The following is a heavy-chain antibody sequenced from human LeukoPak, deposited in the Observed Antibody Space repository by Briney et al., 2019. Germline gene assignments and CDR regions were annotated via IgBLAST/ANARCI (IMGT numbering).Heavy chain of an antibody. D-gene: IGHD6-13*01. V-gene: IGHV3-48*02. CDR2: ISSSSSTI. J-gene: IGHJ4*02. CDR1: GFSFSTYT. CDR3: ARARRYRSSWYHDY. Sequence: GGSLRLSCAASGFSFSTYTMNWVRQAPGKGLDWVSYISSSSSTIYYADSVKGRFTISRDNANNSLYLQMNSLRDEDTAVYYCARARRYRSSWYHDYWGQGSLVSVSS.